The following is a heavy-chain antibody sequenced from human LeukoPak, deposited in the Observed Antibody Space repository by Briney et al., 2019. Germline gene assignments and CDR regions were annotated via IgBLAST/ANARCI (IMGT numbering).Heavy chain of an antibody. Sequence: GGSLRLSCAASRFTFRSYTMNWVRQAPGEGLEWVSSISSSSGYIYYADSVKGRFTISRDNAKNSLYLQMNSLKVEDTAVYYCARDRYYYDGSGYYYGLDAFDIWGQGTTVTVSS. CDR3: ARDRYYYDGSGYYYGLDAFDI. D-gene: IGHD3-22*01. J-gene: IGHJ3*02. V-gene: IGHV3-21*01. CDR2: ISSSSGYI. CDR1: RFTFRSYT.